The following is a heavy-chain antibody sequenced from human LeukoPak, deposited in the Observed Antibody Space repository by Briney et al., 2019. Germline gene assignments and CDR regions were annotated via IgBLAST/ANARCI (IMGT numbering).Heavy chain of an antibody. CDR3: ARGEGGYYYGSGSYHGPFDY. Sequence: GGSLRLSCAASGFTFSTYRMSWVRQAPGKGLEWVANIKQDGSEKHYVDSVKGRFTISRDNAKNSLYLQMSSLRAEDTAVYYCARGEGGYYYGSGSYHGPFDYWGQGALVTVSS. V-gene: IGHV3-7*01. D-gene: IGHD3-10*01. J-gene: IGHJ4*02. CDR2: IKQDGSEK. CDR1: GFTFSTYR.